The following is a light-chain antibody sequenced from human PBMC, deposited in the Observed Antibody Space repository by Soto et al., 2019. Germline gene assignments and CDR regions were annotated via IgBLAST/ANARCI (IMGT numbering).Light chain of an antibody. CDR3: QQYNSYWT. J-gene: IGKJ1*01. V-gene: IGKV1-5*01. CDR2: DAS. Sequence: IQMTHSPSTLSASLGDRVTITFRASQSISSWLAWYQQKPGKAPKLLIYDASSLESGVPSRFSGSGSGTEFTLTISSLQPDDFATYYCQQYNSYWTFGQGTKVDIK. CDR1: QSISSW.